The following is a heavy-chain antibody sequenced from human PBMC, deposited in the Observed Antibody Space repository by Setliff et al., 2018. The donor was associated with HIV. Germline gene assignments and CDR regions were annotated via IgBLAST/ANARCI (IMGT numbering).Heavy chain of an antibody. V-gene: IGHV1-69*13. CDR1: GGSFSSYG. CDR3: ARGVDGSYRKFFDN. CDR2: IMPIFGTA. J-gene: IGHJ4*02. D-gene: IGHD1-26*01. Sequence: ASVKVPCKASGGSFSSYGLSWVRQAPGQGLEWMGGIMPIFGTANYAQKFQGRVTIIADASTNTVNMELSSLRSEDTAVYYCARGVDGSYRKFFDNWGQGTLVTVSS.